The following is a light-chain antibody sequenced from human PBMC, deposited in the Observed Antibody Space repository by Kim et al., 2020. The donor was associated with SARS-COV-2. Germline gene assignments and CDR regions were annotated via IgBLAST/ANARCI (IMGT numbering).Light chain of an antibody. CDR1: QSISSN. V-gene: IGKV3-15*01. CDR3: QQYYNWPLT. CDR2: GTS. Sequence: VSTGEGATLSCRANQSISSNLAWYQQKSGQSPRLLIYGTSTRATGISDRFSGRGSGTEFTLTITSLQSEDFAVYYCQQYYNWPLTFGGGTKVDIK. J-gene: IGKJ4*01.